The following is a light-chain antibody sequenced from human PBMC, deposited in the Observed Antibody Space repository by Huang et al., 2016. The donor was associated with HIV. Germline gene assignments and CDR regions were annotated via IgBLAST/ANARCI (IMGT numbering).Light chain of an antibody. CDR1: QSVLFSSNNKNY. CDR2: WAS. CDR3: QQYYSSWT. V-gene: IGKV4-1*01. J-gene: IGKJ1*01. Sequence: DIVMTQSPDSLAVSLGERATINCKSSQSVLFSSNNKNYLAWYQQKPGQPPKLLIYWASTREAGVPERFSGSGSGTDFTLTISSLQAEDVALYYCQQYYSSWTFGQGTKVEIK.